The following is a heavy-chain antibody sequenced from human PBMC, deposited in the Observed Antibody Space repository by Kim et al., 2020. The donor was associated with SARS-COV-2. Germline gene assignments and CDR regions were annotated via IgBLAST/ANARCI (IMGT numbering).Heavy chain of an antibody. CDR1: GGSISTTSNY. D-gene: IGHD4-17*01. CDR2: IFYTGST. Sequence: SETLSLTCSVSGGSISTTSNYWVWIRQSPGKGVEWVGSIFYTGSTDYNPSLKSRVSMSVDTSKNQFSLSLTSVTAADTALYYCARNCYGGNSRSLLDPWGQGTLVTVSS. CDR3: ARNCYGGNSRSLLDP. V-gene: IGHV4-39*07. J-gene: IGHJ5*02.